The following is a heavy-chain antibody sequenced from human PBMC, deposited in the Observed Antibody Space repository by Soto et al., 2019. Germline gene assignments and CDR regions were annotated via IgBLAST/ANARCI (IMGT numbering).Heavy chain of an antibody. D-gene: IGHD3-10*01. CDR1: GGSLSGYY. J-gene: IGHJ5*02. Sequence: ETRSLTWADSGGSLSGYYWSWVRQPPGKGLEGIGEINHSGSTNYTPSLKSRVTISVDTSKNKFSLKLRSVTAADTAVYYCASTGKYYGWGSYYNWVDDWGQGTLVTVSS. CDR2: INHSGST. V-gene: IGHV4-34*01. CDR3: ASTGKYYGWGSYYNWVDD.